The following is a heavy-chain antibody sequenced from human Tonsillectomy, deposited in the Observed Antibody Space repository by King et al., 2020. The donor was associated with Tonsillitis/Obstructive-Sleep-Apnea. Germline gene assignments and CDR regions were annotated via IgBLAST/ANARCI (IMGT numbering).Heavy chain of an antibody. CDR2: IRSKVNSYAT. V-gene: IGHV3-73*02. J-gene: IGHJ5*02. CDR3: TRPNWDSNRSDH. Sequence: VQLVESGGGLVQPGGSLKLSCAASGFPFSGSAMYLVRQAPGKGLEWVGRIRSKVNSYATAYTASVKGRFTISRDDSKNTAYLQMNSLKIEDTAMYYCTRPNWDSNRSDHWGQGTLVTVSS. CDR1: GFPFSGSA. D-gene: IGHD2/OR15-2a*01.